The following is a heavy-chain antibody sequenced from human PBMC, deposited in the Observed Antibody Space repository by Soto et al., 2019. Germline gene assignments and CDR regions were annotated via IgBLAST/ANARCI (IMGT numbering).Heavy chain of an antibody. CDR2: MNPNRGNT. CDR1: GYTFASYD. CDR3: AKVGMGYDYIWGSYRWYYFDY. Sequence: ASVKGSCKASGYTFASYDINWVRQATGQGLEWKGWMNPNRGNTGYAQKFQGRVTMTRNTSISTAYMELSSLRSEDTAVYYCAKVGMGYDYIWGSYRWYYFDYWGQGTLVTVSS. V-gene: IGHV1-8*01. D-gene: IGHD3-16*02. J-gene: IGHJ4*02.